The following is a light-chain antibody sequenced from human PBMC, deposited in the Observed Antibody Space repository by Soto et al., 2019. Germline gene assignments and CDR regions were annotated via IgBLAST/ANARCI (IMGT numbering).Light chain of an antibody. Sequence: EIVMTHSTATLSVSPGERATLSCRASQSVNSNFAWYKQKPGPSPSLHISGASTRAPGIPARFSDSGSETEFTLTTSRLTSEDFAVYYFQQYNNWRTFGQGTKVEMK. V-gene: IGKV3-15*01. CDR2: GAS. CDR1: QSVNSN. J-gene: IGKJ1*01. CDR3: QQYNNWRT.